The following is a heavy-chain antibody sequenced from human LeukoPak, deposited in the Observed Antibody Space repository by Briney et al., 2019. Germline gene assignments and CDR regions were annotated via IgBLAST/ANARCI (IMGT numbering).Heavy chain of an antibody. V-gene: IGHV1-8*01. CDR2: MNPNSGNT. CDR1: GYTFTSYD. CDR3: ARGGRRIAARQRGNWFDP. Sequence: ASVKVSCKASGYTFTSYDINWVRQATGQGLEWMGWMNPNSGNTGYAQKFQGRATMTRNTSISTAYTELSSLRSEDTAVYYCARGGRRIAARQRGNWFDPWGQGTLVTVSS. J-gene: IGHJ5*02. D-gene: IGHD6-6*01.